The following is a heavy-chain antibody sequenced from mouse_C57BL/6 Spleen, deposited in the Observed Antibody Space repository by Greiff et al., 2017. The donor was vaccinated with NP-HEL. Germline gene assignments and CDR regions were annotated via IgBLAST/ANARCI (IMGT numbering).Heavy chain of an antibody. CDR3: ARRGNWDEGFDY. CDR2: IYPGDGDT. Sequence: VQLQQSGAELVKPGASVKISCKASGYAFSSYWMNWVKQRPGKGLEWIGQIYPGDGDTNYNGKFKGKATLTADKSSSTAYMQLSSLTSEDSAVYFCARRGNWDEGFDYWGQGTTLTVSS. V-gene: IGHV1-80*01. CDR1: GYAFSSYW. J-gene: IGHJ2*01. D-gene: IGHD4-1*01.